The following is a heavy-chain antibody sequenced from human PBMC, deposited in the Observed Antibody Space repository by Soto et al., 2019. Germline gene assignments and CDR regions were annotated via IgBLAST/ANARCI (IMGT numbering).Heavy chain of an antibody. Sequence: SVKVSCKASGGTFSSYAISWVRHAPGQGLEWMGGIIPIFGTANYAQKFQGRVTITADESTSTAYMELSSLRSEDTAVYYCARGLLTDPLGYCSGGSCSPGVMDVWGKGTTVTVSS. V-gene: IGHV1-69*13. CDR1: GGTFSSYA. D-gene: IGHD2-15*01. J-gene: IGHJ6*03. CDR2: IIPIFGTA. CDR3: ARGLLTDPLGYCSGGSCSPGVMDV.